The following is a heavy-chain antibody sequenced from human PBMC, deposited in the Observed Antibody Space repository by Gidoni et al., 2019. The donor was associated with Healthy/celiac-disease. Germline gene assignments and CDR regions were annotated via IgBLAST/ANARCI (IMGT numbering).Heavy chain of an antibody. CDR3: ARYDFWSGYYRFDY. J-gene: IGHJ4*02. Sequence: QVQLQESGPGLVKPSETLSLTCNDSGGSISNYYCSWIRQPPGKGLEWIGDIYYSRSTNYNPSFKSRVTIAVDTSKNQFVLKLSYVTAEDTAVYYCARYDFWSGYYRFDYWGQGTLVTVSA. CDR2: IYYSRST. D-gene: IGHD3-3*01. CDR1: GGSISNYY. V-gene: IGHV4-59*01.